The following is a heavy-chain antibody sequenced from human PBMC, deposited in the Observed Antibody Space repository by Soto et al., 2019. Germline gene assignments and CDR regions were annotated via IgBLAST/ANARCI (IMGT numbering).Heavy chain of an antibody. D-gene: IGHD2-8*01. CDR1: GYTFTGYY. V-gene: IGHV1-2*02. Sequence: QVQLVQSGAEVKKPGASVKVSCKASGYTFTGYYMHWVRQAPGQGLEWMGWINPNSGGTNYAQKFQGRVTMTRDTSISTAYMELSRLRSDDTAVYYCARAPIVLMVYDAFDIWGQGTMVTVSS. J-gene: IGHJ3*02. CDR2: INPNSGGT. CDR3: ARAPIVLMVYDAFDI.